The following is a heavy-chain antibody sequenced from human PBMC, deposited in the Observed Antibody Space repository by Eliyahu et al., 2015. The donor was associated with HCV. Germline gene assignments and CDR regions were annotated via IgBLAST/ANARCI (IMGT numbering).Heavy chain of an antibody. Sequence: GRQMPGKGLEWMGIIYPGDSDTRYSPSFQGQVTISADKSISTAYLQWSSLKASDSAMYYCARDPGDSSGFLYYFDYWGQGTLVTVSS. V-gene: IGHV5-51*01. D-gene: IGHD3-22*01. CDR3: ARDPGDSSGFLYYFDY. CDR2: IYPGDSDT. J-gene: IGHJ4*02.